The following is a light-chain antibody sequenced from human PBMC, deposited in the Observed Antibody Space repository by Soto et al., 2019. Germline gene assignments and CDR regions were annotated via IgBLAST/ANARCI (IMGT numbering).Light chain of an antibody. CDR1: QGIRND. J-gene: IGKJ3*01. Sequence: QMPLSAASLSASVQDRVAITCRASQGIRNDLGWYQQKPGKAPKLLIYAASTLQSGVPSRFSGSGSGTDFTLTISSLQPEDVATYYCQKHNSAPLFVGPGTKVDVK. V-gene: IGKV1-17*01. CDR2: AAS. CDR3: QKHNSAPLF.